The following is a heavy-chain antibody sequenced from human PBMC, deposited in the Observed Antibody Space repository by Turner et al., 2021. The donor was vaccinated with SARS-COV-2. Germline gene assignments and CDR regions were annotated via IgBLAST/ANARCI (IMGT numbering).Heavy chain of an antibody. CDR1: GFTFSSYA. J-gene: IGHJ6*02. Sequence: QVQLVESGGGVVQPGRSLRLSCAASGFTFSSYAMHWVRQAPGKGLEWVAVISYDGSNKYYADSVKGRFTISRYNAKNTLSLQMNSLRAEDTAVYYCARDGGSFWGDLAWGGYYYYAMDVWGQGTTVTVSS. CDR3: ARDGGSFWGDLAWGGYYYYAMDV. V-gene: IGHV3-30*04. D-gene: IGHD3-3*01. CDR2: ISYDGSNK.